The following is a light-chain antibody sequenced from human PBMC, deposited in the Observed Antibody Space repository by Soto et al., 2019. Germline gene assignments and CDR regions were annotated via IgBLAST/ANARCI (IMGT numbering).Light chain of an antibody. CDR2: FAS. CDR1: QSVSSK. CDR3: QRTYNALT. V-gene: IGKV3-15*01. Sequence: EIVMTQSPATLSVSPGERATLSCRASQSVSSKLAWFQQKPGQAPRLLIYFASTRATGIPARFSGTGSGTEFTLTISSLQSEDVATYYGQRTYNALTFGGGTKVEIK. J-gene: IGKJ4*01.